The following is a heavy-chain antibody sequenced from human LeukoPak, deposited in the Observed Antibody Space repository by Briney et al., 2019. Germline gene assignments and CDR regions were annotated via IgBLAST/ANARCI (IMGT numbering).Heavy chain of an antibody. CDR3: ARDGMVRGVIDYYGMDV. CDR2: IIPILGIA. CDR1: GGTFSNYA. V-gene: IGHV1-69*04. Sequence: SVKVSCKASGGTFSNYAISWVRQAPGQGLEWMGRIIPILGIANYAQKFPGRVTITADKSRSTAYMELSSLRSEDPAVYYCARDGMVRGVIDYYGMDVWGQGTTVTVSS. D-gene: IGHD3-10*01. J-gene: IGHJ6*02.